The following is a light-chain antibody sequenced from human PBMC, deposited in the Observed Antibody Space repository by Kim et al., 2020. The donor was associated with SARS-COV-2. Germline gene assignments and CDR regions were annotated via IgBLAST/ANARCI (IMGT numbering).Light chain of an antibody. J-gene: IGKJ4*01. CDR3: QQRSNWPPALT. V-gene: IGKV3-11*01. Sequence: PEERATLSCRASQSVSTYLAWYQQKPGQAPRLLIYDASHSATGIPDRFSGSGSGTDFTLTISSLESEDFEVYYCQQRSNWPPALTFGGGTKVDIK. CDR1: QSVSTY. CDR2: DAS.